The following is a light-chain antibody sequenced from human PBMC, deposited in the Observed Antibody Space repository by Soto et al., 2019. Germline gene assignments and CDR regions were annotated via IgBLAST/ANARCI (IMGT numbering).Light chain of an antibody. CDR2: KAS. J-gene: IGKJ1*01. Sequence: DIQMTQSPSTLSGSVGDRVTITCRASQTISSWLAWYQQKPGKAPKLLIYKASTLKSGVPSRFSGSGSGTEFTLTISSLQPDDFETYYCQQYNSYSEAFGQGTKVDSK. CDR3: QQYNSYSEA. CDR1: QTISSW. V-gene: IGKV1-5*03.